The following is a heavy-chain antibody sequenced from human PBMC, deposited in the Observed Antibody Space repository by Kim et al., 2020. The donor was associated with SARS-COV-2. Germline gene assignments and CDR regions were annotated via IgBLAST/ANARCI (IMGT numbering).Heavy chain of an antibody. CDR3: AKSNFDWLSPRGYYYYGMDV. V-gene: IGHV3-30*18. J-gene: IGHJ6*02. CDR2: ISYDGSNK. D-gene: IGHD3-9*01. Sequence: GGSLRLSCAASGFTFSSYGMHWVRQAPGKGLEWVAVISYDGSNKYYADSVKGRFTISRDNSKNTLYLQMNSLRAEDTAVYYCAKSNFDWLSPRGYYYYGMDVWGQGTTVTVSS. CDR1: GFTFSSYG.